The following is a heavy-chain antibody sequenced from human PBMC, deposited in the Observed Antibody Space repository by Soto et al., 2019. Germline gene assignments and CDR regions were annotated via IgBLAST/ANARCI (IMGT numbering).Heavy chain of an antibody. D-gene: IGHD5-18*01. CDR1: GFTFSDYY. Sequence: LSLTCAASGFTFSDYYMSWIRQAPGKGLEWVSYISSSGSTIYYADSVKGRFTISRDNAKNSLYLQMNSLRAEDTAVYYCAGGYSYGYEAYWGQGTLVTVSS. CDR3: AGGYSYGYEAY. V-gene: IGHV3-11*01. CDR2: ISSSGSTI. J-gene: IGHJ4*02.